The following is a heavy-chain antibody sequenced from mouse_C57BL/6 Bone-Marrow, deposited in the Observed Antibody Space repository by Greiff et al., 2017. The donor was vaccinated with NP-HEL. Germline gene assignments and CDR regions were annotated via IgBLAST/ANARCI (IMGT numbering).Heavy chain of an antibody. V-gene: IGHV5-17*01. D-gene: IGHD1-1*01. CDR3: ARFYFYYGSSYGYAMDY. CDR1: GFTFSDYG. J-gene: IGHJ4*01. CDR2: ISSGSSTI. Sequence: DVMLVESGGGLVKPGGSLKLSCAASGFTFSDYGMHWVRQAPEKGLEWVAYISSGSSTIYYADTVKGRFTISRDNAKNTLFLQMTSLRSEDTAMYYCARFYFYYGSSYGYAMDYWGQGTSVTVSS.